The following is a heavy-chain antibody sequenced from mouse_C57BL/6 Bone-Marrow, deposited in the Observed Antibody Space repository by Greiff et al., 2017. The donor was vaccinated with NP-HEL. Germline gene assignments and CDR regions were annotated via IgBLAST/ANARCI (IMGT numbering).Heavy chain of an antibody. CDR3: ARQGYYYFDY. CDR2: ISSGGSYT. CDR1: GFTFSSYG. Sequence: DVHLVESGGDLVKPGGSLKLSCAASGFTFSSYGMSWVRQTPDKRLEWVATISSGGSYTYYPDSVKGRFTISRDNAKNTLYLQMSSLKSEDTAMYYCARQGYYYFDYWGQGTTLTVSS. D-gene: IGHD2-3*01. J-gene: IGHJ2*01. V-gene: IGHV5-6*01.